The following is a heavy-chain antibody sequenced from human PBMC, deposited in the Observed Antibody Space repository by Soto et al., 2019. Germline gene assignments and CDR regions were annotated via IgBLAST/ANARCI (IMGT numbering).Heavy chain of an antibody. J-gene: IGHJ5*01. CDR1: GYTFTSYD. D-gene: IGHD3-3*01. V-gene: IGHV1-8*01. CDR3: ARGPNRAARGLEWLAQEHWFVS. Sequence: GASVKLSCKASGYTFTSYDINWVRHATGQGLEWMGWMNPNSGNTGYAQKFQGRVTMTRNTPISTAYMELSSLRSEDTAVYYCARGPNRAARGLEWLAQEHWFVSWGQGTRVSVSS. CDR2: MNPNSGNT.